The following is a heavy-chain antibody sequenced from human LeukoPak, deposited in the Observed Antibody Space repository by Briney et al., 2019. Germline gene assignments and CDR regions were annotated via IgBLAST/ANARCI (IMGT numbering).Heavy chain of an antibody. CDR2: IWHDGRNK. J-gene: IGHJ5*02. Sequence: GGSLRLSCAASGFSFSSYGMHWVRQAPGKGLEWVAVIWHDGRNKYYADSVKGRFTVSRDNSKNTLSLQMDSLRADDTAAYYCARDRGSDDPIGSWGQGTVVTVPS. D-gene: IGHD2-15*01. V-gene: IGHV3-33*01. CDR3: ARDRGSDDPIGS. CDR1: GFSFSSYG.